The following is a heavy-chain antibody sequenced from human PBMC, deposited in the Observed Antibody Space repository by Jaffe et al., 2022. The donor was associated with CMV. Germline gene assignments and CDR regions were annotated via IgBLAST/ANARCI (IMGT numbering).Heavy chain of an antibody. J-gene: IGHJ6*02. D-gene: IGHD3-22*01. V-gene: IGHV3-11*01. Sequence: QVQLVESGGGLVKPGGSLRLSCAASGFTFSDYYMSWIRQAPGKGLEWVSYISSSGSTIYYADSVKGRFTISRDNAKNSLYLQMNSLRAEDTAVYYCAREVWYYYDSSGYYKYYYYYYGMDVWGQGTTVTVSS. CDR1: GFTFSDYY. CDR3: AREVWYYYDSSGYYKYYYYYYGMDV. CDR2: ISSSGSTI.